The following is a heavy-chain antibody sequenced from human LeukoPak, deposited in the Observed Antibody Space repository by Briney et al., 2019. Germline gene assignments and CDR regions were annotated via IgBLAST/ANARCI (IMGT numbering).Heavy chain of an antibody. CDR1: GYTFTGYY. D-gene: IGHD2-15*01. CDR2: INPNSGGT. Sequence: ASVKVSCKASGYTFTGYYMHWVRQAPGQGLEWMGWINPNSGGTNYAQKFQGRVTMTRDTSISTAYMELSRLRSDDTAVYYCARVRAYCSGGSCYSIFDYWGQGTLVTVSS. J-gene: IGHJ4*02. V-gene: IGHV1-2*02. CDR3: ARVRAYCSGGSCYSIFDY.